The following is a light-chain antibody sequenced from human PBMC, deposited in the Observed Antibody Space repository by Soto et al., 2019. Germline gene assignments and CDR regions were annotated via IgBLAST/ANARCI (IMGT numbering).Light chain of an antibody. CDR3: SSYTTSSTPLYV. CDR2: EVR. J-gene: IGLJ1*01. CDR1: SRDVGAYNS. Sequence: QSVLTQPASVSGSPGQSITISCTGTSRDVGAYNSVSWYQQYPGKAPKLMIYEVRNRPSGVSNRFSGSKSGNTASLTISGLQSEDEADYYCSSYTTSSTPLYVFGTGTKVTVL. V-gene: IGLV2-14*01.